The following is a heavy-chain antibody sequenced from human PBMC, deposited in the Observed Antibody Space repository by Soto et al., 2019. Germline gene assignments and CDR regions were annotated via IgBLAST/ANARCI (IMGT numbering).Heavy chain of an antibody. CDR1: GGSISSGGYS. CDR2: IYHSGST. CDR3: AREHVDTAMVSGVWFDP. V-gene: IGHV4-30-2*01. J-gene: IGHJ5*02. Sequence: SETLSLTCAVSGGSISSGGYSWSCIRQPPGKGLEWIGYIYHSGSTYYNPSLKSRVTISVDRSKNQFSLKLSSVTAADTAVYYCAREHVDTAMVSGVWFDPWGQGTLVTVSS. D-gene: IGHD5-18*01.